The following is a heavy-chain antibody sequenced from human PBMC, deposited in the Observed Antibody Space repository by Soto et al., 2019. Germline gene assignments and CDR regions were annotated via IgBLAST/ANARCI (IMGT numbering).Heavy chain of an antibody. CDR3: ARDWGDTYCGGDCYSNYYYYGMDV. Sequence: QVQLVQSGAEVKKPGASVKVSCKASGYTFTGYYMHWVRQAPGQGLKWMGWINPNSGGTNYAQKFQGWITMTRDTSISTAYMELSRLRSDDTAVYYCARDWGDTYCGGDCYSNYYYYGMDVWGQGTTVTVSS. J-gene: IGHJ6*02. V-gene: IGHV1-2*04. D-gene: IGHD2-21*02. CDR1: GYTFTGYY. CDR2: INPNSGGT.